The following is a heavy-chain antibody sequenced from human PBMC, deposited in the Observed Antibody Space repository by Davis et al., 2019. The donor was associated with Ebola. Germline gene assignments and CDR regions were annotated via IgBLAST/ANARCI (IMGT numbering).Heavy chain of an antibody. V-gene: IGHV1-8*01. CDR2: MNPNSGNT. Sequence: AASVKVSCKASGYTFPNYDINWVRQATGQGLEWMGWMNPNSGNTGYAQKFQGRITMTRNISISTAYMELSSLRSEDTAVYYCARRVGARSGFDYWGQGSLVTVSS. J-gene: IGHJ4*02. D-gene: IGHD1-26*01. CDR3: ARRVGARSGFDY. CDR1: GYTFPNYD.